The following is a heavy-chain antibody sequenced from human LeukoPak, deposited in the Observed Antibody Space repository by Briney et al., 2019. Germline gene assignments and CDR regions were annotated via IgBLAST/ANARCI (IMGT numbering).Heavy chain of an antibody. J-gene: IGHJ6*03. V-gene: IGHV3-7*01. CDR2: IKQDGSEK. D-gene: IGHD6-13*01. CDR3: ARDHPWAAVLGYYYMDV. CDR1: GFTFSSYW. Sequence: GGSLRLSCAASGFTFSSYWMSWVRQAPGKGLEWVANIKQDGSEKYYVDSVKGRFTISRDNAKNTLYLQMNSLRAEDTAVYYCARDHPWAAVLGYYYMDVWGKGTTVTVSS.